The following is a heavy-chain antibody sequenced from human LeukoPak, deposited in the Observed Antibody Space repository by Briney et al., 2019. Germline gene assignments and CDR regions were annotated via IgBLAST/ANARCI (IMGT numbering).Heavy chain of an antibody. J-gene: IGHJ4*02. Sequence: GGSLRLSCAASPVSVSYNYMNWVRQAPGKGLEWVALLFASGKTYYADSVKGRFTISRDNSKNTLYLQMNSLRAEDTAVYYCARGLAVAGPRVTAPPLGWGQGTLVTVSS. CDR2: LFASGKT. CDR3: ARGLAVAGPRVTAPPLG. V-gene: IGHV3-53*01. D-gene: IGHD6-19*01. CDR1: PVSVSYNY.